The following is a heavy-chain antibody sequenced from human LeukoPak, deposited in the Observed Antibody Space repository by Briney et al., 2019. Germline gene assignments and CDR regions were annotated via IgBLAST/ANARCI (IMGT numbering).Heavy chain of an antibody. D-gene: IGHD3-22*01. J-gene: IGHJ4*02. CDR3: ARDPLAYYYDSSGYYFDY. V-gene: IGHV3-7*01. Sequence: GGSLRLSCAASGFTFSSYWMSWVRQAPGKGMEWVANIKKDGSEKYYVDSVKGRFTTSRENAKNSLYLQMNSLRAEDTAVYYCARDPLAYYYDSSGYYFDYWGQGTLVTVSS. CDR1: GFTFSSYW. CDR2: IKKDGSEK.